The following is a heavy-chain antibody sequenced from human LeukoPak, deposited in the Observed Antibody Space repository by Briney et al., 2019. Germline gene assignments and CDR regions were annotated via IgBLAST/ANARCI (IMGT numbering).Heavy chain of an antibody. CDR3: AREAPGGAAAGAVDC. J-gene: IGHJ4*02. D-gene: IGHD6-13*01. CDR1: GGSFSGYY. V-gene: IGHV4-34*01. Sequence: SETLSLTCAVYGGSFSGYYWSCIRQPPGKGLEWIGEINHSGSTNYNPSLKSRVTISVDTSKNQFSLKLSSVTAADTAVYYCAREAPGGAAAGAVDCWGQGTLVTVSS. CDR2: INHSGST.